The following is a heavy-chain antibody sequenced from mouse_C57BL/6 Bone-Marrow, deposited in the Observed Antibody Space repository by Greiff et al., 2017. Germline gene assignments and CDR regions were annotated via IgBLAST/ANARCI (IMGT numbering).Heavy chain of an antibody. CDR3: ARWGYYSNAWFAY. CDR1: GYTFTSYG. D-gene: IGHD2-5*01. Sequence: QVQLQQSGAELARPGASVKLSCKASGYTFTSYGISWVKQRTGQGLEWIGEIYPRSGNTYYNEKFKGKATLTADKSSSTAYMELRGLTSEDSAVYFCARWGYYSNAWFAYWGQGTLVTVSA. CDR2: IYPRSGNT. V-gene: IGHV1-81*01. J-gene: IGHJ3*01.